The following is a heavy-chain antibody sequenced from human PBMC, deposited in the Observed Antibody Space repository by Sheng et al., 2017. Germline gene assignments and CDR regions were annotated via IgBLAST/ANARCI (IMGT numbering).Heavy chain of an antibody. J-gene: IGHJ4*02. CDR1: GGSISSSSYY. V-gene: IGHV4-39*07. CDR2: IYYSVST. CDR3: ARAGYSGYDFPDY. Sequence: QLQLQESGPGLVKPSETLSLTCTVSGGSISSSSYYWGWIRQPPGKGLEWIGSIYYSVSTYYNPSLKSRVTISVDTSKNQFSLKLSSVTAADTAVYYCARAGYSGYDFPDYWGQGTLVTVSS. D-gene: IGHD5-12*01.